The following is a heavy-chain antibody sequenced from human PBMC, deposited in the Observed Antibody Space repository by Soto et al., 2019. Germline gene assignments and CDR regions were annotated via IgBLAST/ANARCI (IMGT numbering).Heavy chain of an antibody. CDR1: GGSFSGYY. CDR2: INHSGST. D-gene: IGHD5-18*01. Sequence: PSETLSLTCDVYGGSFSGYYWSWIRQPPGEGLEWIGEINHSGSTNYNPSLKSRTTISAHTSKNQLSLKVSSVTAADTAVYYCARGGGYSFGFDYYYGMDVWGQGTTVTVSS. V-gene: IGHV4-34*01. CDR3: ARGGGYSFGFDYYYGMDV. J-gene: IGHJ6*02.